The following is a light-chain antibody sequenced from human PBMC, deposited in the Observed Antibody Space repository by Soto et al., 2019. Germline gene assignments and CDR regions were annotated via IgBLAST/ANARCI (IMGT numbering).Light chain of an antibody. CDR1: SSNIGTNT. Sequence: QAVLTQPPSASGTPGQTVSISCSGSSSNIGTNTVNWYQQLPGTAPKLLVYSNHQRPSGVPDRFSGSKSGTSASLAISGLQSEDEADYYCAAWDDSRNGWVFGGGTKLTVL. J-gene: IGLJ3*02. CDR2: SNH. CDR3: AAWDDSRNGWV. V-gene: IGLV1-44*01.